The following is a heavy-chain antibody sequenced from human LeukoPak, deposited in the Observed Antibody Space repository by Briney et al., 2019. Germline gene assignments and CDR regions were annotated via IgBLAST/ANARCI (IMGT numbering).Heavy chain of an antibody. J-gene: IGHJ4*02. V-gene: IGHV3-30*02. CDR1: GFTFSSYG. D-gene: IGHD6-6*01. CDR2: IRYDGSNK. Sequence: GGSLRLSCAASGFTFSSYGMHWVRQAPGKGLEWVAFIRYDGSNKYYADSVKGRFTISRDNSKNTLYLQMNSLRAEDTAVYYCAKDVKYSSSSVDYWGQGPLVTVSS. CDR3: AKDVKYSSSSVDY.